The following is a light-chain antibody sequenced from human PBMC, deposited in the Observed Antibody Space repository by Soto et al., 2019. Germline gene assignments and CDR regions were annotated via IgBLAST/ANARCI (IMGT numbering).Light chain of an antibody. CDR2: DVS. CDR1: SSDVGAYNY. V-gene: IGLV2-14*03. Sequence: QSVLTQPASVSGSPGQSITISCTGTSSDVGAYNYVSWYQHHPGKAPKLMIYDVSNRPSGVSNRFSGSKSGNTASLTISGLQAEDDADYYCSSYTRSSTLIHVVFGGGTKLTVL. CDR3: SSYTRSSTLIHVV. J-gene: IGLJ2*01.